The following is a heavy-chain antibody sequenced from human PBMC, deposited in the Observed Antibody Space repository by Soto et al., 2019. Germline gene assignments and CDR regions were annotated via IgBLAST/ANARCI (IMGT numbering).Heavy chain of an antibody. D-gene: IGHD2-15*01. CDR3: ARPNCSGGSCYYSGWFDP. CDR1: GYSFTSYW. J-gene: IGHJ5*02. V-gene: IGHV5-51*01. CDR2: IYPGDSDT. Sequence: EVQLVQSGAEVKKPGESLKISCKGSGYSFTSYWIGWVRQMPGKGLEWMGIIYPGDSDTRYSPSFQGQVTISADKSISTAYLQWSSLKASDTAMYYCARPNCSGGSCYYSGWFDPWGQGTLVTVSS.